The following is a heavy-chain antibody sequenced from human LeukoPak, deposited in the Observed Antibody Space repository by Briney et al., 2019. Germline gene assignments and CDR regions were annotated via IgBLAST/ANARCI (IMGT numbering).Heavy chain of an antibody. CDR1: GGSISSGGYY. Sequence: SETLSLTCTVSGGSISSGGYYWSWIRQHPGKGLEWIGYIYYSGSTYYNPSLKSRVTISVDTSKNQFSLKLSSVAAADTAVYYCARVDTTDVIDYWGQGTLVTVSS. J-gene: IGHJ4*02. CDR3: ARVDTTDVIDY. D-gene: IGHD5-18*01. V-gene: IGHV4-31*03. CDR2: IYYSGST.